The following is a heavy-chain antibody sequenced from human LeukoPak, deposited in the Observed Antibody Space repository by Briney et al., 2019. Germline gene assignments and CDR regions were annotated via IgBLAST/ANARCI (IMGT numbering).Heavy chain of an antibody. Sequence: ASVKVSCKASGYTFTGYYMHWVRQAPGHGLEWMGWINPNSGRTNYAQKFQGSVTMTRDTSISTAYMELSRLRSDDTAVYYCARDITTVTTGWYFDLWGRGTLVTVSS. V-gene: IGHV1-2*02. J-gene: IGHJ2*01. CDR1: GYTFTGYY. CDR3: ARDITTVTTGWYFDL. CDR2: INPNSGRT. D-gene: IGHD4-17*01.